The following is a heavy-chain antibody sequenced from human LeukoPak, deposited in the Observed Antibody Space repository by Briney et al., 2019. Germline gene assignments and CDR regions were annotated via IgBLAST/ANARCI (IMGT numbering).Heavy chain of an antibody. CDR1: GGTFSSYA. V-gene: IGHV1-69*13. D-gene: IGHD3-22*01. CDR3: ADSPASNHYYMDV. J-gene: IGHJ6*03. Sequence: SVKVSCKASGGTFSSYAISWVRQAPGQGLEWMGGIIPILGIGNYIQKFQGRVTITADESTSTAYMELSSLRSEDTGVYYCADSPASNHYYMDVWGKGTTVTVSS. CDR2: IIPILGIG.